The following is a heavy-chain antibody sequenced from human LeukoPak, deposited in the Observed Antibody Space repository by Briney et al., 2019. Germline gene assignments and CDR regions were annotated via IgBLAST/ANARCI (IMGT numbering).Heavy chain of an antibody. CDR2: INHSGST. CDR1: GGSFSGCY. CDR3: ARGLDGLVYDY. J-gene: IGHJ4*02. D-gene: IGHD4-17*01. V-gene: IGHV4-34*01. Sequence: SETLSLTCAVYGGSFSGCYWSWIRQPPGKGLEWIGEINHSGSTNYNPSLKSRVTISVDTSKNQFSLKLSSVTAADTAVYYCARGLDGLVYDYWGQGTLVTVSS.